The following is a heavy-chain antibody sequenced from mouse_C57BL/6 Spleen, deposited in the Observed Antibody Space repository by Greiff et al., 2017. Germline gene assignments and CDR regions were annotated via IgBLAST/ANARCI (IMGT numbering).Heavy chain of an antibody. Sequence: QVQLQQPGAELVKPGASVKVSCKASGYTFTSYWMHWVKQRPGQGLEWIGMIHPSDSDTNYNQKFNGKATLTVDKSSSTAYMQVSSLTSEDSSVYYCAIGFGYYGSTFDYWGQGTTLTVSS. D-gene: IGHD1-1*01. CDR3: AIGFGYYGSTFDY. J-gene: IGHJ2*01. V-gene: IGHV1-74*01. CDR1: GYTFTSYW. CDR2: IHPSDSDT.